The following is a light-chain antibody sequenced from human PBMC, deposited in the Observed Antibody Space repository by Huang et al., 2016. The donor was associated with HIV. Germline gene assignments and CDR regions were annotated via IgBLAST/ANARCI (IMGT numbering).Light chain of an antibody. Sequence: DIQMTQSPSSLSASVGDSVTITCRASQRINTYVNWYQQKPGKAPKLLIHAASNLQSGVPSRFSGSGSGTDFTLTITSLQPEEFATYYCQHSFRPLFTFGPGTKVDIK. CDR3: QHSFRPLFT. CDR2: AAS. J-gene: IGKJ3*01. CDR1: QRINTY. V-gene: IGKV1-39*01.